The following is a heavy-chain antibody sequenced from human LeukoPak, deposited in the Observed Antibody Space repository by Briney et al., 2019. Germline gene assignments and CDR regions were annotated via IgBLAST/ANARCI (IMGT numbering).Heavy chain of an antibody. CDR2: IWYDGSKK. CDR1: GFTFSAYA. D-gene: IGHD4-23*01. J-gene: IGHJ3*02. V-gene: IGHV3-33*07. Sequence: PGGSLRLSCEASGFTFSAYAMTWVRQAPGQGPEWVAVIWYDGSKKYYSDSVKGRFTISRDNPKSTLYLQVNDLRVEDTAMYYCARGLGGNSAAFDIWGQGTMVTVSP. CDR3: ARGLGGNSAAFDI.